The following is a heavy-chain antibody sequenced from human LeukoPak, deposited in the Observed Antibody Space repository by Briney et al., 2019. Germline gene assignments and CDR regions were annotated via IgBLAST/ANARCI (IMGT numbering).Heavy chain of an antibody. D-gene: IGHD5-12*01. J-gene: IGHJ3*02. CDR3: AITGKDIVAPIRTNGGSFDI. V-gene: IGHV1-46*01. CDR2: LTPSDGET. CDR1: GYIFTSYH. Sequence: GASVNVSCKASGYIFTSYHMHWVRQAPGQGLEWMGRLTPSDGETFYAQKFQGRVTMTRDMSTSTVYMELNTLRSEDTAFYYCAITGKDIVAPIRTNGGSFDIWGQGTLVTVSS.